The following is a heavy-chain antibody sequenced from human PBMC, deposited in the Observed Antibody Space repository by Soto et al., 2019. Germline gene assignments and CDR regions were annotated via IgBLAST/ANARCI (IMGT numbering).Heavy chain of an antibody. D-gene: IGHD2-15*01. CDR3: AKSKLHYFDY. Sequence: QVQLVEFGGGVVQPGRSLRLSCAASGFTLSNYGMHWVRQAPGKGLEWVAVISYDGSNKYYADSVKGRFTISRDNSKNTLYLQMNSLRAADTAVYYCAKSKLHYFDYWGQGTLVTVSS. V-gene: IGHV3-30*18. CDR1: GFTLSNYG. CDR2: ISYDGSNK. J-gene: IGHJ4*02.